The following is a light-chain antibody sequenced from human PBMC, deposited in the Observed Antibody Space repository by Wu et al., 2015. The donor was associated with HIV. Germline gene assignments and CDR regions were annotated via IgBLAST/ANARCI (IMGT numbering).Light chain of an antibody. CDR2: GVS. CDR1: QSVSSGY. Sequence: EIVLTQSPGTLSLSPGERATLSCRASQSVSSGYLAWYQQKPGQAPSLLIYGVSSRATGVPDRFSGSGSGTDFSLAITRLEPEDFAVYYCHHYGSSPHSFGQGTKLEI. CDR3: HHYGSSPHS. V-gene: IGKV3-20*01. J-gene: IGKJ2*03.